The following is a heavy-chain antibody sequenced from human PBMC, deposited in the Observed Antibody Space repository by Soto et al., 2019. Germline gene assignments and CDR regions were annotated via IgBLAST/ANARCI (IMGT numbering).Heavy chain of an antibody. CDR2: GLRPDYT. CDR1: GGSINEYY. Sequence: SETLSLTCTVSGGSINEYYWSWTRQPPGKGLEWIAYGLRPDYTGYNPSLRNRVPISSDTSKNQFSLRLISVTAADTAVYYCVAGPDRAKSAYWGQGTLVTVSS. J-gene: IGHJ4*01. V-gene: IGHV4-59*01. CDR3: VAGPDRAKSAY.